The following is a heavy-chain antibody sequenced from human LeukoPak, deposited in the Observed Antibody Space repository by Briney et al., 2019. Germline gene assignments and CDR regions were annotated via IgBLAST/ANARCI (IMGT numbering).Heavy chain of an antibody. CDR3: ARMSPPFSA. Sequence: HPGESLRLSCVASGFAFGTYWMSWVRQAPGKGLEWVANIKQDGSEKYYVDSVKGQFTISRDNAKNSLYLQMNSLRAEDTAVYYCARMSPPFSAWGQGTLVIVSS. CDR1: GFAFGTYW. CDR2: IKQDGSEK. J-gene: IGHJ5*02. V-gene: IGHV3-7*01.